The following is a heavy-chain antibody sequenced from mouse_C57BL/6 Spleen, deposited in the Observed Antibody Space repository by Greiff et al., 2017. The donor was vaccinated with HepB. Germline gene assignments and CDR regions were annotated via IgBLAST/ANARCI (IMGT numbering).Heavy chain of an antibody. CDR3: ARSPFYGNYEYYFDY. D-gene: IGHD2-10*01. Sequence: EVQLQQSGPELVKPGASVKMSCKASGYTFTDYNMHWVKQSHGKSLEWIGYINPNNGGTSYNQKFKGKATLTVNKSSSTAYMELRSLTSEDSAVYNCARSPFYGNYEYYFDYWGQGSTLTVSS. V-gene: IGHV1-22*01. CDR1: GYTFTDYN. J-gene: IGHJ2*01. CDR2: INPNNGGT.